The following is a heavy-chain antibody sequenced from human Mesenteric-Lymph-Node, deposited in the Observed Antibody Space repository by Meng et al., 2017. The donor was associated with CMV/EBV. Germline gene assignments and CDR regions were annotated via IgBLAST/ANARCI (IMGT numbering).Heavy chain of an antibody. D-gene: IGHD4-17*01. J-gene: IGHJ2*01. CDR3: ARLDGAYSWYFNF. Sequence: KASGYTFTSYGISWVRQDTGQGLEWMGWMSAYNGNTNYAQKFQGRLTMTMDTSTTTAYIELEDLRSDDTAVYFCARLDGAYSWYFNFWGRGTLVTVSS. CDR1: GYTFTSYG. CDR2: MSAYNGNT. V-gene: IGHV1-18*01.